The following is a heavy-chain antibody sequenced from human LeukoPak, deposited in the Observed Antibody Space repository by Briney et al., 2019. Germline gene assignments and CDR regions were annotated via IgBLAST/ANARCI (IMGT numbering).Heavy chain of an antibody. J-gene: IGHJ4*02. CDR1: GFIFTNYF. CDR2: IKHDGSEK. V-gene: IGHV3-7*01. D-gene: IGHD3-3*01. Sequence: GGSLRLSCAASGFIFTNYFMSWVRQAPGKGLEWVASIKHDGSEKYYVDPVRGRFTISRDNTMNSLYLQMSSLRAEDTAVYYCATDRGWRTSGYYLYYFEYWGQGTLVTFSS. CDR3: ATDRGWRTSGYYLYYFEY.